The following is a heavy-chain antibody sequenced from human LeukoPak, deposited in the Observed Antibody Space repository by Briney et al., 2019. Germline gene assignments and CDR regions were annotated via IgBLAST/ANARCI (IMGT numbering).Heavy chain of an antibody. D-gene: IGHD1-1*01. V-gene: IGHV4-4*02. CDR2: IYHSGST. CDR3: ARGQPSTWKGRGFQH. J-gene: IGHJ1*01. CDR1: GGSISSSNW. Sequence: PSGTLSLTCAVSGGSISSSNWWTWVRQPPGKGLEWIGEIYHSGSTNYNPSLNSRVTISIDTSKNQFSLKLSSVTAADTAVYYCARGQPSTWKGRGFQHWGQGTLVTVSS.